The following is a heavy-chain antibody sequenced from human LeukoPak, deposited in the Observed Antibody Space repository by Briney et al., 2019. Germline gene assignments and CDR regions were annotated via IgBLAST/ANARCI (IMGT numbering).Heavy chain of an antibody. CDR1: GGSISSYY. Sequence: KPSETLSLTCTVPGGSISSYYWSWIRQPPGKGLEWIGYIYYSGSTNYNPSLKSRVTISVDTSKNQFSLKLSSVTAADTAVYYCARTYYDFWSGYYRVYFDYWGQGTLVTVSS. CDR3: ARTYYDFWSGYYRVYFDY. CDR2: IYYSGST. J-gene: IGHJ4*02. V-gene: IGHV4-59*08. D-gene: IGHD3-3*01.